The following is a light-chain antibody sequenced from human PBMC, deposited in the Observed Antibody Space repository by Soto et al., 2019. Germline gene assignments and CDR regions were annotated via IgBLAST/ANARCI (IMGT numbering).Light chain of an antibody. J-gene: IGKJ4*01. Sequence: EVVLTRSPRTLSLSPGERATLSCRASETVTNSYLAWYQQNPGQAPRLVIYGASTRATGIPDRFGGSGSGTDFTLTISRLEPEDFAVYYCQQYGSSSLTFGGGTKVEIK. CDR3: QQYGSSSLT. CDR1: ETVTNSY. V-gene: IGKV3-20*01. CDR2: GAS.